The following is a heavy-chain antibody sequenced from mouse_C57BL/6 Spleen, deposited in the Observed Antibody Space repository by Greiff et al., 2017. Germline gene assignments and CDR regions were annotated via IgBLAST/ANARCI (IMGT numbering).Heavy chain of an antibody. V-gene: IGHV1-59*01. J-gene: IGHJ2*01. D-gene: IGHD1-1*01. CDR2: IDPSDSYT. Sequence: QVQLQQPGAELVRPGTSVKLSCKASGYTFTSYWMHWVQQRPGQGLEWIGVIDPSDSYTNYNQKFKGKATLTVDTSSITAYLQLSSLTSEDSAVYYCARRAKDGSSYDYFDYWGQGTTLTVSS. CDR3: ARRAKDGSSYDYFDY. CDR1: GYTFTSYW.